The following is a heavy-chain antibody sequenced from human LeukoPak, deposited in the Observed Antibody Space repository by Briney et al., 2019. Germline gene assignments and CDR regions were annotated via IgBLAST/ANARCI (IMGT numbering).Heavy chain of an antibody. CDR2: IYYSGST. Sequence: MPSETLSLTCTVSGGSISSGGYYWSWIRQHPGKGLEWIGYIYYSGSTYYNPSLKSRVTISVDTSKNQFSLKLSSVTAADTAVYYCARDSDSSGYYNTGRSGMDVWGQGTTVTVSS. J-gene: IGHJ6*02. CDR3: ARDSDSSGYYNTGRSGMDV. V-gene: IGHV4-31*03. CDR1: GGSISSGGYY. D-gene: IGHD3-22*01.